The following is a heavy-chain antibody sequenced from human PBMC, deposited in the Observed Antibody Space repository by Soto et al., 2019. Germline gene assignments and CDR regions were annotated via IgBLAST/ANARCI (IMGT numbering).Heavy chain of an antibody. V-gene: IGHV5-10-1*01. Sequence: GESLKISCNGSGYSFTSYWISWVRQMPGKGLEWMGRIDPSDSYTNYSPSFQGHVTISADKSISTAYLQWSSLKASDTAMYYCARRHYGDYYYGMDVWGQGTTVTVSS. D-gene: IGHD4-17*01. CDR2: IDPSDSYT. CDR1: GYSFTSYW. J-gene: IGHJ6*02. CDR3: ARRHYGDYYYGMDV.